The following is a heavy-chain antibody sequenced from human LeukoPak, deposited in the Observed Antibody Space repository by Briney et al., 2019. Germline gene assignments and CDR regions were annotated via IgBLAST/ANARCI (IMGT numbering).Heavy chain of an antibody. D-gene: IGHD3-22*01. CDR2: ISSSSSYI. J-gene: IGHJ4*02. CDR3: ARDVHYYDSSGYYDMFDY. Sequence: GGSLRLSCAASGFTFSSYSMNWVRQAPGKGLEWVSSISSSSSYIYYADSVKGRFTISRDNAKNSLYLQMNSLRAEDTAVYYRARDVHYYDSSGYYDMFDYWGQGTLVTVSS. V-gene: IGHV3-21*01. CDR1: GFTFSSYS.